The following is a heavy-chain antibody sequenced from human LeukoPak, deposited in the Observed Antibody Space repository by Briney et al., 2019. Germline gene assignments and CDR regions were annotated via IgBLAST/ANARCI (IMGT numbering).Heavy chain of an antibody. CDR1: GYTFTGYY. Sequence: ASVTVSCKASGYTFTGYYMHWVRQAPGQGLEWMGWINPNSGGTNYAQKFQGRVTMTRDTSISTAYMELSRLRSDDTAVYYCAKVQYLTLDAFDIWGRGTMVTVS. CDR2: INPNSGGT. V-gene: IGHV1-2*02. CDR3: AKVQYLTLDAFDI. D-gene: IGHD2-21*02. J-gene: IGHJ3*02.